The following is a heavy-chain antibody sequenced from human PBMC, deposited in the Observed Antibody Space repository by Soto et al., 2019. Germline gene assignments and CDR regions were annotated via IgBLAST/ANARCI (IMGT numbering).Heavy chain of an antibody. CDR2: ISYDGDNK. CDR1: GFTFSIYG. J-gene: IGHJ4*02. Sequence: QVQLVESGGGVVQPGRSLRLSCAASGFTFSIYGMHWVRQAPGKGLEWVAVISYDGDNKYYVDSVKGRFSISRDNSKNTLYLQMNSLRADDTAVYYCAKAESGQYYFDYWGQGTLVTVSS. CDR3: AKAESGQYYFDY. V-gene: IGHV3-30*18. D-gene: IGHD3-10*01.